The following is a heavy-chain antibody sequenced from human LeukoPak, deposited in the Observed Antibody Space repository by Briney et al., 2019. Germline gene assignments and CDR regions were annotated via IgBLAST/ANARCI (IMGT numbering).Heavy chain of an antibody. J-gene: IGHJ4*02. CDR1: GGSISSYY. V-gene: IGHV4-59*01. CDR3: ARLVRFSSYYFDY. Sequence: PSETLSLTCTVSGGSISSYYWTWIRQPPGKGLEWIGYIYYSGSTNYNPSLKSRVTISVDTSKNQFSLKLSSVTAADTAVYYCARLVRFSSYYFDYWGQGTLVTVSS. CDR2: IYYSGST. D-gene: IGHD6-6*01.